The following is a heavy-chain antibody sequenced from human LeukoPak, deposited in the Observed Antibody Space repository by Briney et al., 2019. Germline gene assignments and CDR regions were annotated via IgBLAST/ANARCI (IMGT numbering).Heavy chain of an antibody. D-gene: IGHD4/OR15-4a*01. Sequence: SETLSLTRTVSGGSISHYYWSWIRQPPGKGLEWIGYIYYSGATNYNPSLKSRVTISVDTSKNQFSLKLNSVTAADTAVYYCAREDPRTKVPEGMDVWGQGTTVTVSS. J-gene: IGHJ6*02. V-gene: IGHV4-59*01. CDR2: IYYSGAT. CDR3: AREDPRTKVPEGMDV. CDR1: GGSISHYY.